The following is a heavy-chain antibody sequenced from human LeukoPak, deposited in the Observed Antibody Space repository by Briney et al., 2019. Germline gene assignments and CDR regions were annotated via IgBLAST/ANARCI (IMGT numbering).Heavy chain of an antibody. Sequence: SETLSLTXAVYGGSFSGYYWSWIRQPPGKGLEWIGEINHSGSTNYNPSLKSRVTISVDTSKNQFSLKLSSVTAADTAVYYCARVAFSARGYDYWGQGTLVTVSS. J-gene: IGHJ4*02. D-gene: IGHD3-10*01. CDR3: ARVAFSARGYDY. V-gene: IGHV4-34*01. CDR2: INHSGST. CDR1: GGSFSGYY.